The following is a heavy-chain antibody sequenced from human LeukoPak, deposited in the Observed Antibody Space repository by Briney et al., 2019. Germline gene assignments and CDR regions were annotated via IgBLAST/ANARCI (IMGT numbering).Heavy chain of an antibody. CDR1: GGTFSSYA. J-gene: IGHJ3*02. CDR2: INPNSGGT. CDR3: ARARGYSYGPRHDAFDI. V-gene: IGHV1-2*02. Sequence: ASVKVSCKASGGTFSSYAISWVRQAPGQGLEWMGWINPNSGGTNYAQKFQGRVTMTRDTSISTAYMELSRLRSDDTAVYYCARARGYSYGPRHDAFDIWGQGTMVTVSS. D-gene: IGHD5-18*01.